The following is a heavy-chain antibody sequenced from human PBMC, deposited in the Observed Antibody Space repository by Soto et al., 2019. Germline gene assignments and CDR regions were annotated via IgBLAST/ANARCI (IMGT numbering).Heavy chain of an antibody. Sequence: QVQLQESGPGLVKPSETLSLTCSVSGDSIRGYYWNWIRQSPGKGLEWIGYVYYSGSTNSNPSLKSRVTISVDTSKTHFSLKLRSVTAADTAVYYCARLKGGSLYYYGSGAPFDYWGQGTLLTVSS. CDR3: ARLKGGSLYYYGSGAPFDY. D-gene: IGHD3-10*01. J-gene: IGHJ4*02. CDR1: GDSIRGYY. CDR2: VYYSGST. V-gene: IGHV4-59*08.